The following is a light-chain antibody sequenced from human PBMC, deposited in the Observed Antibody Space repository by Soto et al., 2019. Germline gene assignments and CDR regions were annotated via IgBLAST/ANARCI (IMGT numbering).Light chain of an antibody. J-gene: IGKJ1*01. CDR3: HQDINLPWT. V-gene: IGKV3D-7*01. Sequence: EIVLTQSPATLSLSPGERATLSCRASQTVSRMYLSWFQQKPGQAPRLLIYGTSTRATGIPVRFTGSGAGTDFTLTISSLQPVDFAVYFCHQDINLPWTFGQGTKVEIK. CDR1: QTVSRMY. CDR2: GTS.